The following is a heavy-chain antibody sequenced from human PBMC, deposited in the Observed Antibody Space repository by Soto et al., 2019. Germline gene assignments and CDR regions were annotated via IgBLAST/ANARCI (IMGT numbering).Heavy chain of an antibody. CDR1: GFTFSNPW. V-gene: IGHV3-15*01. J-gene: IGHJ3*02. CDR3: TVLKVGVGAFDI. Sequence: EVKLVESGGGLVKPGGSLRLSCAASGFTFSNPWMSWVRQAPGKGLEWVGRIKSKTDGETTDYAAPVKDRFTISRDDSKSTLYLQMNSLKTEDTAVYYCTVLKVGVGAFDIRGQGTMVTVSS. D-gene: IGHD1-26*01. CDR2: IKSKTDGETT.